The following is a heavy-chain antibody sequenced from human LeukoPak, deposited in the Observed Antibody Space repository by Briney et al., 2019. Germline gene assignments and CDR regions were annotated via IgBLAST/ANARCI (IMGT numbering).Heavy chain of an antibody. CDR1: GGSISSYY. CDR2: IHYSGST. D-gene: IGHD6-13*01. CDR3: ARQVYSSSWSYYFEY. Sequence: SGTLSLTCAVSGGSISSYYWSWIRQPPGRGLEWIGSIHYSGSTSYNSSLKSRVTMSIDTSKNQFSLKLSSVTPADTAVYYCARQVYSSSWSYYFEYRGQGILVTVSS. V-gene: IGHV4-59*01. J-gene: IGHJ4*02.